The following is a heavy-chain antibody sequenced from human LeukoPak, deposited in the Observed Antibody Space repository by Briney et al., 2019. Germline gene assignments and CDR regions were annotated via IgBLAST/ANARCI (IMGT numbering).Heavy chain of an antibody. Sequence: ASVKVSCKASGYTFTNYDINWVRQATGQGLEWMGWMNPNSGNTGYAQKFQGRVTMTRNTSISTAYMELSSLRPEDTAVYYCARGDQHVEYSSSPFDYWGQGTLVTVSS. CDR1: GYTFTNYD. J-gene: IGHJ4*02. CDR3: ARGDQHVEYSSSPFDY. V-gene: IGHV1-8*01. D-gene: IGHD6-6*01. CDR2: MNPNSGNT.